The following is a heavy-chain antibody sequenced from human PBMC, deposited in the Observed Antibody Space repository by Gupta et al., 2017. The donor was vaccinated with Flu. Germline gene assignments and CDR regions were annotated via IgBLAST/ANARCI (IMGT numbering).Heavy chain of an antibody. V-gene: IGHV5-51*03. CDR3: ARRRYFGSGSYLEFDY. J-gene: IGHJ4*02. D-gene: IGHD3-10*01. CDR1: GYSFTSYW. Sequence: EVQLVQSGAEVKKPGESLKISCKGSGYSFTSYWIGWVRQMPGKGLEWMGIIYLGDSDTRYSPSFQGQVTISADKSITTAYLQWNSLKASDTAIYYCARRRYFGSGSYLEFDYWGQGTLVTVSS. CDR2: IYLGDSDT.